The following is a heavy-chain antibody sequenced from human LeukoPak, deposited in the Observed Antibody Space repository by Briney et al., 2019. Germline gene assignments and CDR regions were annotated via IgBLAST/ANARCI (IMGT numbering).Heavy chain of an antibody. Sequence: SETLSLTCTVSGGSISSGSYYWSWIRQPAGKGLEWIGRIYTSGSTNYNPSLKSRVTISVDTSKNQFSLKLSSVTAADTAVYYCARDHVLTGYYPPQWGKGTLVTVSS. CDR2: IYTSGST. CDR3: ARDHVLTGYYPPQ. V-gene: IGHV4-61*02. D-gene: IGHD3-9*01. J-gene: IGHJ4*02. CDR1: GGSISSGSYY.